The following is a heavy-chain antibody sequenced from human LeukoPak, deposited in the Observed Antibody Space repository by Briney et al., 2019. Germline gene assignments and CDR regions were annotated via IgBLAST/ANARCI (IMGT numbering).Heavy chain of an antibody. CDR3: ARPVSGSSGWYYNY. V-gene: IGHV4-34*01. CDR2: INHSGST. D-gene: IGHD6-19*01. J-gene: IGHJ4*02. Sequence: SETLSLTRAVYRGSFSGYYWSWIRQPPGKGRKGLGEINHSGSTNYNPSLKSRVTISVDTSKNQFSLRLSSVPAAETAVYYCARPVSGSSGWYYNYWGQGTLVTVSS. CDR1: RGSFSGYY.